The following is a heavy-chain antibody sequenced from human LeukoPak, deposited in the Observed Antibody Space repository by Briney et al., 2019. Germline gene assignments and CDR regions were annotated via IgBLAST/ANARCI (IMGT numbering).Heavy chain of an antibody. V-gene: IGHV3-23*01. CDR1: GFTFSNYA. CDR2: IGDSGANT. CDR3: ARQVGPDY. Sequence: PGGSLRLSCAASGFTFSNYAMIWVRQTPGKGLEWVSAIGDSGANTYYADSVKGRITISRDNSKNTLYLQMNSLRAEDTAIYSCARQVGPDYWGQGTLVTVSS. D-gene: IGHD1-26*01. J-gene: IGHJ4*02.